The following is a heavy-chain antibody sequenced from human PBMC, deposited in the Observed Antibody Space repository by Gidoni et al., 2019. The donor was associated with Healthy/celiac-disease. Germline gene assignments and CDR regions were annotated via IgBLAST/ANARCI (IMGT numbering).Heavy chain of an antibody. D-gene: IGHD5-12*01. Sequence: EVQLVESGGGLVQPGGPLRLSCSASGFTFSSHDMHWVRQAPGKGLEYVSAISSNGGSTYYADSGKGRFTISRDNSKNTLYLQMSSLRAEDTAVYYCVKRGYSGYDYEKRYYFDYWGQGTLVTVSS. CDR3: VKRGYSGYDYEKRYYFDY. CDR1: GFTFSSHD. V-gene: IGHV3-64D*06. CDR2: ISSNGGST. J-gene: IGHJ4*02.